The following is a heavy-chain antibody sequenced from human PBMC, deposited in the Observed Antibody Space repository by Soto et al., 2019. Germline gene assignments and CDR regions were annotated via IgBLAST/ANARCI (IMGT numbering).Heavy chain of an antibody. CDR2: INHSGTV. CDR1: GGAFNGYY. Sequence: QVHLQQWGAGLLKPSETLSLTCAVNGGAFNGYYWTWIRQSPGKGLQWIGEINHSGTVDYNPSLKSRVTIATDTSKKQFSLTLTSVTAADTSVYYCARAGAALVRGSIGGFDYWGQGTLVTVSS. CDR3: ARAGAALVRGSIGGFDY. V-gene: IGHV4-34*01. D-gene: IGHD3-10*01. J-gene: IGHJ4*02.